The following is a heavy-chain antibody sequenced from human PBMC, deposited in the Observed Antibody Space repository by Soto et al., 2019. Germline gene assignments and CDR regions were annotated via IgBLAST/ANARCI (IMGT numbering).Heavy chain of an antibody. Sequence: SETLSLTCTVSRGSVSRSSYYWSWVRQPPGKGLEWIGYIYHSGSTKYNPSLKSRVTISFDTSKNQFSLNLTSVTAADTAVYYCARDHDIFASPPLSQYSDYGMDVWGQGTTVTVSS. V-gene: IGHV4-61*01. CDR3: ARDHDIFASPPLSQYSDYGMDV. J-gene: IGHJ6*02. D-gene: IGHD3-9*01. CDR1: RGSVSRSSYY. CDR2: IYHSGST.